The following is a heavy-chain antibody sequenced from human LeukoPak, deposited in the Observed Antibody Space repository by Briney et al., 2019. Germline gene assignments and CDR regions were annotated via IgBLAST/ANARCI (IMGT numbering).Heavy chain of an antibody. J-gene: IGHJ3*02. V-gene: IGHV3-23*01. CDR2: ISGSGGST. CDR3: AKDRVSRMGIGYAFDI. Sequence: PGGSLRLSCAASGFTFSSYATSWVRQAPGKGLEWVSAISGSGGSTYYADSVKGRFTISRDNSKNTLYLQMNSLRAEDTAVYYCAKDRVSRMGIGYAFDIWGQGTMVTVSS. D-gene: IGHD2-21*01. CDR1: GFTFSSYA.